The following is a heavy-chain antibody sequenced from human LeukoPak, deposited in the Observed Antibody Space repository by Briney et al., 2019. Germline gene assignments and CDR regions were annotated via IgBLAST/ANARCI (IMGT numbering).Heavy chain of an antibody. CDR3: ARDEGSGWFDP. J-gene: IGHJ5*02. D-gene: IGHD3-10*01. V-gene: IGHV4-61*02. CDR1: GGSISSGSYY. Sequence: SETLSLTCTVSGGSISSGSYYWSWIRQPAGKGLEWIGRIYTSGSTNYNPSLKSRAAISVDTSKNQFSLKLSSVTAADTAVYYCARDEGSGWFDPWGQGTLVTVSS. CDR2: IYTSGST.